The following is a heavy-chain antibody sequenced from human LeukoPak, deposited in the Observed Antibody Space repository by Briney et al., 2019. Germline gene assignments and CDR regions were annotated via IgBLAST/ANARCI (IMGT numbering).Heavy chain of an antibody. J-gene: IGHJ5*02. D-gene: IGHD2-15*01. Sequence: GRSLRLSCAASGFTFDDYAMHWVRQAPGKGLEWVSGISWNSGSIGYADSVKGRFTISRDNAKNSLYLQMNSLRAEDTALYYCAKSVGYTYTTNCFDPWGQGTLVTVSS. CDR1: GFTFDDYA. V-gene: IGHV3-9*01. CDR2: ISWNSGSI. CDR3: AKSVGYTYTTNCFDP.